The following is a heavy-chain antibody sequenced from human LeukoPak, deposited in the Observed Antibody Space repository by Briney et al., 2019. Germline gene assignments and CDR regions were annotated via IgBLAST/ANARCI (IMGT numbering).Heavy chain of an antibody. CDR3: ARDIGGATYFDY. D-gene: IGHD1-26*01. Sequence: PSETLSLTCTVSGGSISSYYWSWIRQPPGKGLEWIGHIYYSGNTNYNPSLKSRVTISVDTSKNQFSLKLSSVTAADTAAYYCARDIGGATYFDYWGQGTLVIVSS. CDR2: IYYSGNT. J-gene: IGHJ4*02. CDR1: GGSISSYY. V-gene: IGHV4-59*01.